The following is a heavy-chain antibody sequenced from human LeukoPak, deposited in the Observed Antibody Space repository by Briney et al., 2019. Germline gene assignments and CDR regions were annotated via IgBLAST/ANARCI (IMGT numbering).Heavy chain of an antibody. CDR2: IIPIFGTA. Sequence: ASVKVSCKASGGTFSSYAISWVRQAPGQGLEWMGGIIPIFGTANYAQKFQGRVTITADESTSTAYMELSSLRSEDTAVYYCARGRPPTVTTDYYYGMDVWGQGTTVTVSS. J-gene: IGHJ6*02. D-gene: IGHD4-11*01. CDR3: ARGRPPTVTTDYYYGMDV. CDR1: GGTFSSYA. V-gene: IGHV1-69*13.